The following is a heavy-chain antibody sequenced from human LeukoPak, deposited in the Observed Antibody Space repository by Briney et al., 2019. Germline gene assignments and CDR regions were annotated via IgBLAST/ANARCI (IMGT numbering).Heavy chain of an antibody. Sequence: SETLSLTCTVSSGSTTSYYWSWIRQPPGKGLEYIGHIYYTGTTDYNPSLKSRVTMSVDTSKNQFSLRLISVTASDTAVYFCAGAPNRHFFDYWGHGTLVAVSS. CDR3: AGAPNRHFFDY. CDR2: IYYTGTT. CDR1: SGSTTSYY. V-gene: IGHV4-59*01. J-gene: IGHJ4*01.